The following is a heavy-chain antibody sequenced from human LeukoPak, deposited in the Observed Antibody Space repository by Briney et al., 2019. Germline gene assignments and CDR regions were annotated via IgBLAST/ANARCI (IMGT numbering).Heavy chain of an antibody. CDR1: GFTFTSSA. V-gene: IGHV1-2*02. Sequence: GTSVKVSCKASGFTFTSSAMQWVRQARGQGLEWMGWINPNSGGTNYAQKFQGRVTMTRDTFISTAYMELSRLRSDDTAVYYCARDRGYDFWSGYYNYWGQRALVTVSS. D-gene: IGHD3-3*01. CDR3: ARDRGYDFWSGYYNY. CDR2: INPNSGGT. J-gene: IGHJ4*02.